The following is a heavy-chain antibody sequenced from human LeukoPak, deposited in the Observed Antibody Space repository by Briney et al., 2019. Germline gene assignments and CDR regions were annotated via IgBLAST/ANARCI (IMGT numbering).Heavy chain of an antibody. D-gene: IGHD6-19*01. CDR2: IYTSGST. V-gene: IGHV4-4*07. CDR1: GGSISSYY. J-gene: IGHJ4*02. CDR3: ARDLKRGVAVAGDFDY. Sequence: SETLSLACTVSGGSISSYYWSWIRQPAGKGLEWIGRIYTSGSTNYNPSLKSRVTMSVDTSKNQFSLKLSSVTAADTAVYYCARDLKRGVAVAGDFDYWGQGTLVTVSS.